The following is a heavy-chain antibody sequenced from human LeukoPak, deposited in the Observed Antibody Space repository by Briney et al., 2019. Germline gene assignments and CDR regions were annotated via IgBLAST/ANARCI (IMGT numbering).Heavy chain of an antibody. CDR2: ISSSGSTI. V-gene: IGHV3-11*01. CDR1: GFTFSDYY. D-gene: IGHD3-22*01. CDR3: ARDTSYYYDSSGYIL. Sequence: GGSLRLSCAASGFTFSDYYMSWIRQAPGKGLEWVSYISSSGSTIYYADSVKGRFTISRDNAKNSLYLQMNSLRAEDTAVYYCARDTSYYYDSSGYILWGQGTMVTVSS. J-gene: IGHJ3*01.